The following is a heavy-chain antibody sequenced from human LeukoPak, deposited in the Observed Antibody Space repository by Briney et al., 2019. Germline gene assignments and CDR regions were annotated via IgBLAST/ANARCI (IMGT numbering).Heavy chain of an antibody. Sequence: GGSLRLSCAASGFTFSSYAMSWVRRAPGKGLDWVSAISGSGGDTYYADSVKGRFTISRDNSKNTLYLQMNSPRAEDTAVYYCARDDYGDYNWYYYYYGMDVWGQGTTVTVSS. CDR3: ARDDYGDYNWYYYYYGMDV. CDR1: GFTFSSYA. CDR2: ISGSGGDT. D-gene: IGHD4-17*01. V-gene: IGHV3-23*01. J-gene: IGHJ6*02.